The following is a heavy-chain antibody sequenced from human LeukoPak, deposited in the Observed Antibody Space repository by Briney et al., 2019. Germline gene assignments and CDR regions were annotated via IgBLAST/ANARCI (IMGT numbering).Heavy chain of an antibody. CDR2: ISFDETNK. Sequence: GRSLRLSCAASGFTFSHYGVQWVRQAPGKGLEWAALISFDETNKYYADSVKGRFTISRDNSKNTLYLQMNSLRPDDTGVYYCARGGGGDYGHFDYWGQGALVTVSS. J-gene: IGHJ4*02. CDR3: ARGGGGDYGHFDY. D-gene: IGHD4/OR15-4a*01. V-gene: IGHV3-30*03. CDR1: GFTFSHYG.